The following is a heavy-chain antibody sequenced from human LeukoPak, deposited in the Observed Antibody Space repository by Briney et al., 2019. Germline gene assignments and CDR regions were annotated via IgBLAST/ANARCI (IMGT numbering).Heavy chain of an antibody. Sequence: ASVKVSCKASGYTFSGYYIHWVRQAPVQGLEWMGWINPNSGATDYAQKFQDRVTVTRDTSISTVYMELSSLRSEDTAVYYCARGTTVLLWFGELLSSSHAFDIWGQGTMVTVSS. CDR2: INPNSGAT. V-gene: IGHV1-2*02. CDR3: ARGTTVLLWFGELLSSSHAFDI. J-gene: IGHJ3*02. CDR1: GYTFSGYY. D-gene: IGHD3-10*01.